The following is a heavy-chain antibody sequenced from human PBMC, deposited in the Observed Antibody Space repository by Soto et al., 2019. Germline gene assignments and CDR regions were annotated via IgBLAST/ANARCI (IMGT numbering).Heavy chain of an antibody. Sequence: PSETLSLTCAVSGGSISSSNWWSWVRQPPGKGLEWIGEIYHSGSTNYNPSLKSRVTISVDKSKNQFSLKLSSVTAADTAVYYCARVARITMVLGSDYYYGMHVWCQGTTVTVSS. D-gene: IGHD3-10*01. CDR3: ARVARITMVLGSDYYYGMHV. CDR1: GGSISSSNW. J-gene: IGHJ6*02. V-gene: IGHV4-4*02. CDR2: IYHSGST.